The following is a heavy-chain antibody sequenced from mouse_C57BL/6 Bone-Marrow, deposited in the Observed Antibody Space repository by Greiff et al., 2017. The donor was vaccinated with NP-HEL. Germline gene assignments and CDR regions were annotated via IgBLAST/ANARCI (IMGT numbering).Heavy chain of an antibody. CDR2: IYPRSGNT. J-gene: IGHJ1*03. V-gene: IGHV1-81*01. Sequence: VKLMESGAELARPGASVKLSCKASGYTFTSYGISWVKQRPGQGLEWIGEIYPRSGNTYYNEKFKGKATLTADKSSSTAYMELRSLTSEDSAVYFCARRRDGGYFDVWGTVTTVTVSS. D-gene: IGHD3-3*01. CDR3: ARRRDGGYFDV. CDR1: GYTFTSYG.